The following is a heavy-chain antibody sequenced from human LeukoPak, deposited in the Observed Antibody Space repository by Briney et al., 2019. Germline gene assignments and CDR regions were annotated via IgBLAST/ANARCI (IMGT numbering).Heavy chain of an antibody. CDR3: ARAHPIPGGSGSSDFDY. V-gene: IGHV1-2*02. CDR1: GYTFNGYY. J-gene: IGHJ4*02. D-gene: IGHD3-10*01. CDR2: INPNSGVT. Sequence: VASVKVSCKASGYTFNGYYMHWVRQAPGQGLEWMGWINPNSGVTNYAQKFQGRVTMTRDTSISTAYMELSRLTSDDTAVYYCARAHPIPGGSGSSDFDYWGQGTLVTVSS.